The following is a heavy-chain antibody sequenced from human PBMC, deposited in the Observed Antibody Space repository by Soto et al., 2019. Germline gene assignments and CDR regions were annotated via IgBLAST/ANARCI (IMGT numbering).Heavy chain of an antibody. CDR3: TTPNMTQAN. J-gene: IGHJ4*02. CDR2: IKIKTDGGTT. V-gene: IGHV3-15*01. Sequence: GGSLRLSCAASGFTFSNAWMSWVRQAPGKGLEWVGRIKIKTDGGTTDYAAPVKGRFTISRDDSKNTLYLQMNSLKTEDTAVYYCTTPNMTQANWGQGTLVTVS. CDR1: GFTFSNAW.